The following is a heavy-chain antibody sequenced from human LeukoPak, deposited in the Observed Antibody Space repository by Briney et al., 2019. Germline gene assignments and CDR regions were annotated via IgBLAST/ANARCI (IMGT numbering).Heavy chain of an antibody. D-gene: IGHD2-2*01. CDR1: GGSISSGGYY. Sequence: SETLSLTCTVSGGSISSGGYYWSWIRQHPGKGLEWIGYIYYSGSTYYNPSLKSRVTISVDTSKNQFSLKLSSVTAADTAVYYCARSSSTSFNWFDHWGQGTLVTVSS. J-gene: IGHJ5*02. V-gene: IGHV4-31*03. CDR2: IYYSGST. CDR3: ARSSSTSFNWFDH.